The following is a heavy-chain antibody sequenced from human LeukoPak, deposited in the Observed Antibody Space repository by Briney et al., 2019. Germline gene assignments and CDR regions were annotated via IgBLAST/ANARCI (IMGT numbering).Heavy chain of an antibody. V-gene: IGHV4-59*01. J-gene: IGHJ4*02. Sequence: PSETLSLTCTVSGGSISSYYWTWIRQPPGRGLEWIGFIYNSGSTDYNPSLKSRVTISVDTSKNQFSLRLSSVTAADTAVYYCAKGVAASFDYWGQGTLVTVSS. D-gene: IGHD6-19*01. CDR1: GGSISSYY. CDR2: IYNSGST. CDR3: AKGVAASFDY.